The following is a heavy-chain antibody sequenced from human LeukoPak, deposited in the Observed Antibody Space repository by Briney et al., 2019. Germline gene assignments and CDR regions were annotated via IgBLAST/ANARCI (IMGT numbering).Heavy chain of an antibody. J-gene: IGHJ4*02. CDR2: INPNSGGT. CDR3: ASEGYCSGGSCPNSFDY. V-gene: IGHV1-2*02. Sequence: ASVKVSCKASGYTFTAYYMHWVRQAPGQGLEWMGWINPNSGGTNYAQKFQGRVTMTRDTSISTAYMELSRLRSDDTAVYYCASEGYCSGGSCPNSFDYWGQRTLVTVSS. D-gene: IGHD2-15*01. CDR1: GYTFTAYY.